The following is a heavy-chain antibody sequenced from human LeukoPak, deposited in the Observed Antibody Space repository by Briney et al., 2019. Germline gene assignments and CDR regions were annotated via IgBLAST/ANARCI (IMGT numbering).Heavy chain of an antibody. CDR2: IYYSGNT. J-gene: IGHJ1*01. Sequence: SETLSLTCTVSGDSISTSNSYWGWIRQPPGKGLEWIGSIYYSGNTHYNASLKSRVTISVDTSKNQFSLKLSSVTAADTAVYYCARHDGSHWGQGTLVTVSS. CDR3: ARHDGSH. CDR1: GDSISTSNSY. V-gene: IGHV4-39*01.